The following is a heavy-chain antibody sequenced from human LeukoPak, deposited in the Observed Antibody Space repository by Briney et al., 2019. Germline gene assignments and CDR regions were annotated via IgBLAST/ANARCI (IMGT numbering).Heavy chain of an antibody. D-gene: IGHD5-18*01. J-gene: IGHJ4*02. CDR1: GYTFTGYY. CDR2: INPNSGGT. CDR3: AREAPGRLRGFDY. Sequence: ASVKVSCKASGYTFTGYYMHWVRQAPGQGLEWMGWINPNSGGTNYAQKFQGRVTMTRDTSTSTVHMELSSLTSADTAVYYCAREAPGRLRGFDYWGQGTLVTVSS. V-gene: IGHV1-2*02.